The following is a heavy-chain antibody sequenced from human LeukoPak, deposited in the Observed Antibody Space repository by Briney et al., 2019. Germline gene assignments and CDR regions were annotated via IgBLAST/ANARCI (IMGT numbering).Heavy chain of an antibody. V-gene: IGHV1-8*03. CDR3: ARAIRYQLLSDY. J-gene: IGHJ4*02. CDR2: MNPNSANT. D-gene: IGHD2-2*01. CDR1: GYTFSTYD. Sequence: ASVKVSCKTSGYTFSTYDINWLQQAAGQGLEWMGWMNPNSANTGFAQKFQGRAAITRDTSTATAYLELSSLTSEDTAVYYCARAIRYQLLSDYGGQGTLVTVSS.